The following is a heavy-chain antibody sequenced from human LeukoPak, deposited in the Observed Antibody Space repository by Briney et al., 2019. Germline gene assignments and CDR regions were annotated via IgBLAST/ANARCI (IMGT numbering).Heavy chain of an antibody. CDR1: GFTFSSYE. V-gene: IGHV3-7*01. D-gene: IGHD6-13*01. J-gene: IGHJ4*02. Sequence: QPGGSLRLSCAASGFTFSSYEMNWVRQAPGKGLEWVANIKQDGSEKYYVDSVKGRFTISRDNAKNSLYLQMNSLRAEDTAVYYCARGSYSSSSPVAYWGQGTLVTVSS. CDR3: ARGSYSSSSPVAY. CDR2: IKQDGSEK.